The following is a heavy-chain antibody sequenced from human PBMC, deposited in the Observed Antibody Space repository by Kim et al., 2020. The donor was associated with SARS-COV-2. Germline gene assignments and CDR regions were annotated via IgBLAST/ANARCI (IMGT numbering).Heavy chain of an antibody. J-gene: IGHJ4*02. V-gene: IGHV3-7*04. D-gene: IGHD3-22*01. Sequence: GGSLRLSCAASGFTFSSYWMSWVRQAPGKGLEWVANIKQDGSEKYYVDSVKGRFTISRDNAKNSLYLQMNSLRAEDTAVYYCARAYYYDSSGYYYCDYWGQGTLVTVSS. CDR2: IKQDGSEK. CDR1: GFTFSSYW. CDR3: ARAYYYDSSGYYYCDY.